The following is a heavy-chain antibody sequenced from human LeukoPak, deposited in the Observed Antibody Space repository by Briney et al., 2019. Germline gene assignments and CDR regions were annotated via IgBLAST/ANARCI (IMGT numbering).Heavy chain of an antibody. Sequence: PSETLSLTCTVSGGSISSYYWSWIRQPPGKGLEGIGYIYYSGSTNYNPSLKSRVTISVDTSKNQFSLKLSSVTAADTAVYYCARIMRTYYYDSSGYSYYYYMDVWGKGTTVTVSS. CDR1: GGSISSYY. D-gene: IGHD3-22*01. CDR3: ARIMRTYYYDSSGYSYYYYMDV. J-gene: IGHJ6*03. CDR2: IYYSGST. V-gene: IGHV4-59*01.